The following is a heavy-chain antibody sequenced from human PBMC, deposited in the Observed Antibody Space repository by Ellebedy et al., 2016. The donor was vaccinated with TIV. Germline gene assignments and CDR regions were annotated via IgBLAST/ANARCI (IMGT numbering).Heavy chain of an antibody. D-gene: IGHD3-3*02. CDR1: GYTFSNYY. J-gene: IGHJ3*02. CDR3: ARANVLAGLDI. Sequence: AASVTVSCKASGYTFSNYYMHWVRQAPGQGLEWMGIINPHGDNTGYAQKFQGRVTMTRDTSTSTVYMELSSLRSGDTAVYYCARANVLAGLDIWGQGTMVTVSS. V-gene: IGHV1-46*01. CDR2: INPHGDNT.